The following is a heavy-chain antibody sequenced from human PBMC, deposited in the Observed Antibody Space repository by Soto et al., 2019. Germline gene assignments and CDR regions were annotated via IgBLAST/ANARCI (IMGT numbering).Heavy chain of an antibody. CDR3: SSAWVGKRYTFDY. Sequence: QVQLQESGPGLLEPSWTLSLTCDVSGGSISSTTWWRWCRQSPVKGLEWIGEIHHDGSTNYSPSLKGRVPISVDQDKNQFSMTVATVTAAATAVDYCSSAWVGKRYTFDYWGQGALVTVSS. V-gene: IGHV4-4*02. D-gene: IGHD3-10*01. CDR2: IHHDGST. J-gene: IGHJ4*02. CDR1: GGSISSTTW.